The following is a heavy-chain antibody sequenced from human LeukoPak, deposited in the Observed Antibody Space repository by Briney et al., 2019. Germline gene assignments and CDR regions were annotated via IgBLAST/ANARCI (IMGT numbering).Heavy chain of an antibody. D-gene: IGHD4-17*01. CDR3: ATGASKVTTDSANY. Sequence: GESLKISCKASGYSFTNYWISWVRQMAGKGLEWMGRIDPRDSYTKYSPSFEGPVTISVDKSISTAFLQWSSLKASDSAIYFCATGASKVTTDSANYWGQGIQVAVSS. CDR1: GYSFTNYW. V-gene: IGHV5-10-1*01. J-gene: IGHJ4*02. CDR2: IDPRDSYT.